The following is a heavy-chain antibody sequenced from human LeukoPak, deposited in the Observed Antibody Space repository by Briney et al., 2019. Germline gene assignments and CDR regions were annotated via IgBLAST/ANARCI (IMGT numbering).Heavy chain of an antibody. Sequence: GESLKTSCKGSGYSFTSYWIGWVRQMPGKGLEWMGIIYPGDSDTRYSPSFQGQVTISADKSISTAYQQWSSLKASDTAMYYCARHAYSSGWRDFDYWGQGTLVTVSS. CDR2: IYPGDSDT. V-gene: IGHV5-51*01. D-gene: IGHD6-19*01. CDR3: ARHAYSSGWRDFDY. CDR1: GYSFTSYW. J-gene: IGHJ4*02.